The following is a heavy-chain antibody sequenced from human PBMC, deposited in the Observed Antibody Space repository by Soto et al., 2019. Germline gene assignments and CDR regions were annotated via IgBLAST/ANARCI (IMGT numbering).Heavy chain of an antibody. CDR3: ARLMAENWFDP. CDR2: IYYSGST. V-gene: IGHV4-61*01. D-gene: IGHD3-10*01. Sequence: PSETLSLTCTVSGGSVISGSYCFGCIRQPPGKGLEWIGYIYYSGSTNYNPSLKSRVTISVDTSKNQFSLKLSSVTAADTAVYYCARLMAENWFDPWGQGTLVTVSS. J-gene: IGHJ5*02. CDR1: GGSVISGSYC.